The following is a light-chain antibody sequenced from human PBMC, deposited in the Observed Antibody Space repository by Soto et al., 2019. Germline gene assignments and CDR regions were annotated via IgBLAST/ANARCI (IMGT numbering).Light chain of an antibody. J-gene: IGKJ4*01. CDR3: QQKNNSVFI. CDR2: AAS. Sequence: EIVMTQSPATLSVSPGERATLSCRASQSIRNDLACYQQKPGHAPRLLIYAASTRAISIPARFSGGESVTQLARTISSLQSEDVALYYNQQKNNSVFIFGGGTK. V-gene: IGKV3-15*01. CDR1: QSIRND.